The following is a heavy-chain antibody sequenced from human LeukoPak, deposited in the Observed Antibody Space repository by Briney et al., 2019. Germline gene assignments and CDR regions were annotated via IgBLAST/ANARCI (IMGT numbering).Heavy chain of an antibody. D-gene: IGHD2-21*02. Sequence: SETLSLTCTVSSDSISGYYWSWIRQPPGKGLEWLGYIYSSGSTNYNPPLNSRVTISVDTSKNQFSLKLSSVTAADTAVYYCARFAYCGGHCWYYFDYWGQGTLVTVSS. V-gene: IGHV4-59*01. J-gene: IGHJ4*02. CDR3: ARFAYCGGHCWYYFDY. CDR1: SDSISGYY. CDR2: IYSSGST.